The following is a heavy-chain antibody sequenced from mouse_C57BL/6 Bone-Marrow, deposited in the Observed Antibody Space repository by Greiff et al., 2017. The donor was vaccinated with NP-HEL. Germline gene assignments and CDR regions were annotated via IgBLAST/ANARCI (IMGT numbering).Heavy chain of an antibody. CDR3: ARSGYYYGPWFAY. CDR2: INPYNGGT. D-gene: IGHD1-1*01. CDR1: GYTFTDYY. V-gene: IGHV1-19*01. J-gene: IGHJ3*01. Sequence: EVKLQESGPVLVKPGASVKMSCKASGYTFTDYYMNWVKQSHGKSLEWIGVINPYNGGTSYNQKFKGKATLTVDKSSSTAYMELNSLTSEDSAVYYCARSGYYYGPWFAYWGQGTLVTVSA.